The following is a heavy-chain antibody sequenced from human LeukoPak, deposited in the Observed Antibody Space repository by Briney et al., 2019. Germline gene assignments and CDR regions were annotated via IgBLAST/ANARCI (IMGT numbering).Heavy chain of an antibody. D-gene: IGHD1-26*01. Sequence: GASVKVSCKASGYSFIIYDINWVRQATGQGVEWVGWLNVNTGNTAYAEKFQGRITITRDTSMRTVHMELSSLRSGDTAVFYCARLGGELLRPADYWGQGTLVTVSS. CDR2: LNVNTGNT. CDR1: GYSFIIYD. J-gene: IGHJ4*02. V-gene: IGHV1-8*01. CDR3: ARLGGELLRPADY.